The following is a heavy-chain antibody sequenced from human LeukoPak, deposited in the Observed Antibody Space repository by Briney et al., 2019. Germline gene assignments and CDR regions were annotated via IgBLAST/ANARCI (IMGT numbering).Heavy chain of an antibody. CDR1: GYTFTGNY. Sequence: ASVKVSCKASGYTFTGNYMHWVRQAPGQGLEWMGWINPNSGGTNYAQKFQGRVTMTRDTSISTAYMELSRLRSDDTAVYYCARHGMGQQLALNLDWFDPWGQGTLVTVSS. J-gene: IGHJ5*02. CDR2: INPNSGGT. CDR3: ARHGMGQQLALNLDWFDP. D-gene: IGHD6-13*01. V-gene: IGHV1-2*02.